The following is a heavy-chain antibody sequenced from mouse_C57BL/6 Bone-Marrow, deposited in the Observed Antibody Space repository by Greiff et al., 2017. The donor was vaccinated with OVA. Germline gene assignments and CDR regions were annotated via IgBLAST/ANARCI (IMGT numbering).Heavy chain of an antibody. V-gene: IGHV1-81*01. Sequence: QVQLQQSGAELARPGASVKLSCKASGYTFTSYGISWVKQRTGQGLEWIGEIYPRSGNTYYNEKLKGKATLTADKSSSTAYMELRSLTSEDSAVYSCARYLRRYYGIRPAYWGQGTTLTVS. D-gene: IGHD1-1*01. J-gene: IGHJ2*01. CDR3: ARYLRRYYGIRPAY. CDR2: IYPRSGNT. CDR1: GYTFTSYG.